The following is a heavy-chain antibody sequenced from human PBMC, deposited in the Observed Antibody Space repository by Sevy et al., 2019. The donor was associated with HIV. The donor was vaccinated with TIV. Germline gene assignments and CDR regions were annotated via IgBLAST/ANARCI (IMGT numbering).Heavy chain of an antibody. J-gene: IGHJ1*01. CDR1: GGSFSGYY. CDR2: INHSGST. D-gene: IGHD3-3*01. Sequence: SETLSLTCAVYGGSFSGYYWSWIRQPPGNGLEWIGEINHSGSTNYNPSLKSRVTISVDTSNNQFFLKLSSVTAADTAVYYCASWFFGVVEYFQHWGQGTLVTVSS. V-gene: IGHV4-34*01. CDR3: ASWFFGVVEYFQH.